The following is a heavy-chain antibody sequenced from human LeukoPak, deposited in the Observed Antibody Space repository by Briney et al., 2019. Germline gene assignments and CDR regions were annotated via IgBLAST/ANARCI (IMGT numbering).Heavy chain of an antibody. J-gene: IGHJ4*02. CDR3: AKGMYGVGGALDY. Sequence: QPGGSLRLSCAASGFIFRTYGMNWVRQAPGKGLEYVSGITAGGGNTYYGDSLKGRSTISRDDSKDTLFLQMNSLRVEDTAVYYCAKGMYGVGGALDYWGRGSLVTVSS. V-gene: IGHV3-23*01. CDR2: ITAGGGNT. CDR1: GFIFRTYG. D-gene: IGHD2-21*01.